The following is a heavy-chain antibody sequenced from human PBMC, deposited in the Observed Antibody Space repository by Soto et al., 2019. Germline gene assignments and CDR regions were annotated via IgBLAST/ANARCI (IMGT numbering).Heavy chain of an antibody. J-gene: IGHJ4*01. D-gene: IGHD4-17*01. CDR2: IYYSGST. CDR1: GYSCGCW. V-gene: IGHV4-59*08. CDR3: ARTTTAPSTLAPPGDLAY. Sequence: GYSCGCWWSRIRKNPGKGLEWIGYIYYSGSTNYNPSLKSRVTISVDTSKNQFSLKLSSVTAADTAVYYCARTTTAPSTLAPPGDLAYRGHGTLVPVSS.